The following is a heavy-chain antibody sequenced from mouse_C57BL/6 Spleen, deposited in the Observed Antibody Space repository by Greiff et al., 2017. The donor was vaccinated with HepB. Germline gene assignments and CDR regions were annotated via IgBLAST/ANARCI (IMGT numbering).Heavy chain of an antibody. CDR2: IYPRSGNT. V-gene: IGHV1-81*01. D-gene: IGHD1-1*01. CDR1: GYTFTSYG. J-gene: IGHJ3*01. CDR3: ARYELREFAY. Sequence: VQLQESGAELARPGASVKLSCKASGYTFTSYGISWVKQRPGQGLEWIGEIYPRSGNTYYNEKFKGKATLTADKSSSTAYMELRSLTSEDSAVCFCARYELREFAYWGQGTLVTVAA.